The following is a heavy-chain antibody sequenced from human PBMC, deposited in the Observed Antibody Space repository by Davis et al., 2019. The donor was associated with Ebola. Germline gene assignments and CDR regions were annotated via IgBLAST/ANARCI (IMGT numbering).Heavy chain of an antibody. J-gene: IGHJ4*02. CDR2: IDPSGGDI. CDR1: GYSFTDFF. D-gene: IGHD4-17*01. Sequence: AASVKVSCKASGYSFTDFFIHWVRQATGQGLEWMAIIDPSGGDIRYAEKFQGRLTMTWDTSTSTVNIQLSSLTSEDTAVYYCARDPSYGDYVPTFDYWGQGTLVTVSS. V-gene: IGHV1-46*01. CDR3: ARDPSYGDYVPTFDY.